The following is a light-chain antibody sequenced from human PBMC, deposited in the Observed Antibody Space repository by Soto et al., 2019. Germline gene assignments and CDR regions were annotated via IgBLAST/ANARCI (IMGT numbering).Light chain of an antibody. Sequence: QSALTQPASVCGSPGQSITISCTGTSSDVGGYNYVSWYQQHPGKAPKLMIYDVSNWPSGVSNRFSGSKSGNTASLTISGLQAEDEADYYCSSYTSSSTPFLFGTGTKLTVL. CDR1: SSDVGGYNY. CDR3: SSYTSSSTPFL. CDR2: DVS. V-gene: IGLV2-14*01. J-gene: IGLJ1*01.